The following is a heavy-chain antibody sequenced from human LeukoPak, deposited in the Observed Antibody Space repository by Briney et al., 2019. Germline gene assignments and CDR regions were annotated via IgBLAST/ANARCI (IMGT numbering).Heavy chain of an antibody. CDR2: INSDGSGT. CDR3: ARDLKGPVNDVFDM. J-gene: IGHJ3*02. CDR1: GFTFSTYW. D-gene: IGHD4-23*01. Sequence: PGGSLRLSCAASGFTFSTYWMHWVRQAPGKGLVWVSRINSDGSGTSYADSVKGRFTISRDNAKNTPYLQMNSLRAEDTAVYYCARDLKGPVNDVFDMWGQGTMVTVSS. V-gene: IGHV3-74*01.